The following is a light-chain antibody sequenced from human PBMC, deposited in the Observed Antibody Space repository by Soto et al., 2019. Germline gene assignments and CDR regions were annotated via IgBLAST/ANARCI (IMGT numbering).Light chain of an antibody. CDR1: SSDVGGYNR. CDR3: YSYRSGSAHV. V-gene: IGLV2-14*01. Sequence: SALTQPASVSGSPGQSITISCTGTSSDVGGYNRVSWYQQHPDKAPKLIIYEVTNRPSGISNRFSGSKSGDTASLTISGLQAEDEADYYCYSYRSGSAHVFGTGTKVTV. CDR2: EVT. J-gene: IGLJ1*01.